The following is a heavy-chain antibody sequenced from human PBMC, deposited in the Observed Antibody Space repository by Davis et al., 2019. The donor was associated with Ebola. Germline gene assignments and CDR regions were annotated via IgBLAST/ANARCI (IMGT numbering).Heavy chain of an antibody. CDR1: GFTFSSYG. V-gene: IGHV3-33*08. J-gene: IGHJ6*03. CDR3: AREVAVAGYYYYMDV. CDR2: IWYDGSNK. D-gene: IGHD6-19*01. Sequence: PGGSLRLSCAASGFTFSSYGMHWVRQAPGKGLEWVAVIWYDGSNKYYADSVKGRFTISRDNSKNTLYLQMNSLRAEDTAVYYCAREVAVAGYYYYMDVWGKGTTVTVSS.